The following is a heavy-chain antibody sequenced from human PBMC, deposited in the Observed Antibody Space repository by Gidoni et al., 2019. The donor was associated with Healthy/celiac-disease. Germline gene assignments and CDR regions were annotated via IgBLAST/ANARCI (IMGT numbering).Heavy chain of an antibody. CDR2: IIPIFGTA. Sequence: QVQLVQSGAEVKKPGSSVKVSCKASGGTFSSYAISWVRQAPGQGLEWMGGIIPIFGTANYEQKFQGRVTITADKSTSTAYMELSSLRSEDTAVYYCARESIAARLYYYYGMDVWGQGTTVTVSS. D-gene: IGHD6-6*01. J-gene: IGHJ6*02. CDR1: GGTFSSYA. CDR3: ARESIAARLYYYYGMDV. V-gene: IGHV1-69*06.